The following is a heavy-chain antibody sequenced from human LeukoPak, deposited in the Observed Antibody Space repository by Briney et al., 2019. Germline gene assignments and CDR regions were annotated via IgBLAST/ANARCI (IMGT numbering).Heavy chain of an antibody. V-gene: IGHV1-69*13. J-gene: IGHJ4*02. D-gene: IGHD1-20*01. CDR1: GGTFSSYA. CDR3: ATKYNWNDGFDY. Sequence: ASVKVSCKASGGTFSSYAISWVRQAPGQGLEWMGGIIPIFGTANYAQKFQGRVTITADESTSTAYMELSSLRSEDTAVYYCATKYNWNDGFDYWGQGTLVTVSS. CDR2: IIPIFGTA.